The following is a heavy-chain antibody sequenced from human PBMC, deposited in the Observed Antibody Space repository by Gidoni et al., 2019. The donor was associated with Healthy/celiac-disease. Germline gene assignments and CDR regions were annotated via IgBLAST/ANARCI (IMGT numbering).Heavy chain of an antibody. CDR1: GFPFGSYS. V-gene: IGHV3-48*04. J-gene: IGHJ6*02. CDR2: ISSSSSTI. D-gene: IGHD5-18*01. CDR3: ARGGDTWVYYYYGMDV. Sequence: EVQLVESGGGLVQPGGSLRLSCAASGFPFGSYSMNWVRQGPGKGLEWVSYISSSSSTIYYADSVKGRFTISRDNAKNSLYLQMNSLRAEDTAVYYCARGGDTWVYYYYGMDVWGQGTTVTVSS.